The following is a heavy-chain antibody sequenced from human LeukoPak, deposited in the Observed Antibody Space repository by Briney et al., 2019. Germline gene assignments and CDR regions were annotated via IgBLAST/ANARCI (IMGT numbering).Heavy chain of an antibody. CDR3: ATYGGNSEGNWFDP. CDR2: IYYRGST. Sequence: SQTLPLTCTVSGGYISSGGYYWSWIRQHPGKGLEWIVYIYYRGSTYYNPSLKSRVTISVDASKNQFSLKLSSVTAADTAVYYCATYGGNSEGNWFDPWGQGTLVTVSS. CDR1: GGYISSGGYY. J-gene: IGHJ5*02. D-gene: IGHD4-23*01. V-gene: IGHV4-31*03.